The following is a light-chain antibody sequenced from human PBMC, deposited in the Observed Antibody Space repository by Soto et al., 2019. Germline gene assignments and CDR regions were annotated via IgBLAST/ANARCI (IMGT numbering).Light chain of an antibody. V-gene: IGKV3-11*01. Sequence: EIVLTQSPATLSLSPGERATLSCRASPSVSSYLAWYQQKPGQAPRLLIYDAFNRATGIRARFSGSGSGTDITLTIRSLEPEDLAVYYCQQRSNWPPLTFGGGTQVEIK. CDR1: PSVSSY. CDR3: QQRSNWPPLT. J-gene: IGKJ4*01. CDR2: DAF.